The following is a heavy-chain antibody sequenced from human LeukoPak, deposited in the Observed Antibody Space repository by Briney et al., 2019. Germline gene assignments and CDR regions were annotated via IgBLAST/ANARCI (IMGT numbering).Heavy chain of an antibody. CDR3: ANPNAYSYFFAY. D-gene: IGHD5-18*01. V-gene: IGHV3-23*01. Sequence: PGGSLRLSCAASGFTFSSYAMSWVRQAPGKGLEWVSAISASGDSTYYADSVKGRFTISRDSSKNTLYLQMNSLRAEDTAVYYCANPNAYSYFFAYWGQGTLVTVSS. CDR1: GFTFSSYA. J-gene: IGHJ4*02. CDR2: ISASGDST.